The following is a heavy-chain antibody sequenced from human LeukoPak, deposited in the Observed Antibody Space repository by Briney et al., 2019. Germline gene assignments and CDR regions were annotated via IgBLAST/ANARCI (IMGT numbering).Heavy chain of an antibody. V-gene: IGHV5-51*01. CDR1: GYSFTSYW. CDR2: IYPGDSDT. Sequence: GESLKISCKGSGYSFTSYWIGWVRQMPGKGLEWMGIIYPGDSDTRYSPSFQGQVTISADKSISTAYLQWSSLKASDTAMYYCARHEDCSGGSCYSLLDYWGQGTLVTVSS. CDR3: ARHEDCSGGSCYSLLDY. J-gene: IGHJ4*02. D-gene: IGHD2-15*01.